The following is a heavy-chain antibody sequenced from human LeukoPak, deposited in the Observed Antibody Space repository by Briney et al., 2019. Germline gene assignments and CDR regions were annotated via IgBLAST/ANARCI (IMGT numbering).Heavy chain of an antibody. CDR2: ISSSSSSI. D-gene: IGHD6-19*01. CDR1: GFLFGDYA. CDR3: AKDTGYTSGRLDY. J-gene: IGHJ4*02. V-gene: IGHV3-48*01. Sequence: GGSLRLSCTASGFLFGDYAMNWVRQAPGKGLEWVSYISSSSSSIYYADSVKGRFTISRDNAKNTLYLQMNSLTTADTGVYYCAKDTGYTSGRLDYWGQGTLLSVSS.